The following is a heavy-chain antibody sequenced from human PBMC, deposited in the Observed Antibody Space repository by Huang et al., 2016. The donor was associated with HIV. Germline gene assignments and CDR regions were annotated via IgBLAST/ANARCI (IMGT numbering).Heavy chain of an antibody. D-gene: IGHD4-17*01. CDR2: MNVPGTQR. V-gene: IGHV3-21*01. CDR1: GFTLTTFR. CDR3: VRIGYGENSYGSGYFDP. Sequence: EVQLVESGGGLVKPGGSLRLSCAASGFTLTTFRMTWVRQDPGVRLQWVAAMNVPGTQRYYADSVEGRFTISRDNTINSLYLQLNSLRAEDTAVYYCVRIGYGENSYGSGYFDPWGQGTLVAVSS. J-gene: IGHJ5*02.